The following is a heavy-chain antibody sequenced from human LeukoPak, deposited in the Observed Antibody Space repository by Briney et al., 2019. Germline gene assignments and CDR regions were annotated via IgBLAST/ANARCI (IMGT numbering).Heavy chain of an antibody. Sequence: PSETLSLTCTVSGGSISSYYWSWIRQPPGKGREGIGYIYYSGSTNYNPSLKSRVTISVDTSKNQFSLKLSSVTAADTAVYYCAKSLTMIAYGMDVWGQGTTVTVSS. CDR3: AKSLTMIAYGMDV. CDR1: GGSISSYY. V-gene: IGHV4-59*08. CDR2: IYYSGST. D-gene: IGHD3-22*01. J-gene: IGHJ6*02.